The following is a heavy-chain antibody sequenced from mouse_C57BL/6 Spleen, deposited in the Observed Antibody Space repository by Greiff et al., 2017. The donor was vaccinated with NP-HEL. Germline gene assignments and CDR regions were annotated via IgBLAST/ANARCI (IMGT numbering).Heavy chain of an antibody. Sequence: VQLKESGPGLVKPSQSLSLTCSVTGYSITSGYYWNWIRQFPGNKLEWMGYISYDGSNNYNPSLKNRISITRDTSKNQFFLKLNSVTTEDTATYYCARDAYYGSILDYWGQGTTLTVSS. D-gene: IGHD1-1*01. J-gene: IGHJ2*01. CDR2: ISYDGSN. CDR3: ARDAYYGSILDY. CDR1: GYSITSGYY. V-gene: IGHV3-6*01.